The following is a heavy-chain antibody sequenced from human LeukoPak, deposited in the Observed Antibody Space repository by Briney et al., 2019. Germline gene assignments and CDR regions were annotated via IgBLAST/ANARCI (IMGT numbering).Heavy chain of an antibody. CDR1: GCTFSSYA. J-gene: IGHJ4*02. D-gene: IGHD3-10*01. CDR3: AKAAFLWFGGGSYYFDY. V-gene: IGHV3-23*01. CDR2: SSGSDGST. Sequence: GGALRLSCAASGCTFSSYAMSGVRQAPGKGREGVSASSGSDGSTYYADSVKGRFTISRDNAKNTLYLQMNSLGAEATDVYYCAKAAFLWFGGGSYYFDYWGQGTLVTVSS.